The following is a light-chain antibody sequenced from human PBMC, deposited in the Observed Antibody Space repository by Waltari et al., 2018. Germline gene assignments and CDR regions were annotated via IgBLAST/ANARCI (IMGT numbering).Light chain of an antibody. CDR3: QQSYSTPFT. V-gene: IGKV1-5*03. J-gene: IGKJ3*01. CDR1: QNIASW. Sequence: DIQMTQSPSTLSASVGDRVTITCRASQNIASWVAWYQHKPGKAPNLLIYKASTLESGVPSRFSGSGSGTVFTLTISSLRPDDFATYYCQQSYSTPFTFGPGTKVDIK. CDR2: KAS.